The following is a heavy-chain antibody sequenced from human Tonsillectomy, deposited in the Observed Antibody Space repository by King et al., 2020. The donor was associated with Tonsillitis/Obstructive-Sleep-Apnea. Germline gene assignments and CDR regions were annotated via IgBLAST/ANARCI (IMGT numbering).Heavy chain of an antibody. CDR2: IDYIGTT. Sequence: QLQESGPGLVKPSETLSLTCTVSGGSVSSRNYYWSWIRQPPGKELEWIGYIDYIGTTKYNPSLKSRVTMSVDTSKNLFSLNLSSVTAADTAVYYCARDLAHSLGATYVLNAWGQGTLVTVSS. V-gene: IGHV4-61*01. D-gene: IGHD2-15*01. J-gene: IGHJ4*02. CDR3: ARDLAHSLGATYVLNA. CDR1: GGSVSSRNYY.